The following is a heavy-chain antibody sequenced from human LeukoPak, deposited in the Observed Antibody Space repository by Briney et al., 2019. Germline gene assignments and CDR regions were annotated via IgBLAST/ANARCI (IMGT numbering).Heavy chain of an antibody. CDR2: IYHSGST. CDR1: GGSINSGGYS. J-gene: IGHJ4*02. Sequence: SETLSLTCAVSGGSINSGGYSWSWIRQPPGKGLEWIGYIYHSGSTYYNPSLKSRVTISVDRSKNQFSLKLSSVTAADTAVYYCARGDILTTFGYWGQGTLVTVSS. CDR3: ARGDILTTFGY. D-gene: IGHD3-9*01. V-gene: IGHV4-30-2*01.